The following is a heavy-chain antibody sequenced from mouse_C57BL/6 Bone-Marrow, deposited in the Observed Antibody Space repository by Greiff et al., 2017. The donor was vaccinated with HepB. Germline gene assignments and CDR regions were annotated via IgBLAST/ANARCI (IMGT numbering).Heavy chain of an antibody. D-gene: IGHD4-1*01. Sequence: EVQLQQSGPELVKPGASVKISCKASGYTFTDYYMNWVKQSHGKSLEWIGDINPNNGGTSYNQKFKGKATLTVDKSSSTAYMELRSLTSEDSAVYYCARAAGTPYAMDYWGQGTSVTVSS. V-gene: IGHV1-26*01. CDR2: INPNNGGT. CDR1: GYTFTDYY. J-gene: IGHJ4*01. CDR3: ARAAGTPYAMDY.